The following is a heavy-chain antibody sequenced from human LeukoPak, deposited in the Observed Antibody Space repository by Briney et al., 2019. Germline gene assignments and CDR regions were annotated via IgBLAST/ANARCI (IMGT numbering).Heavy chain of an antibody. V-gene: IGHV3-23*01. CDR2: ISGSGGST. CDR3: AKRGEGIYYFDY. CDR1: GFTFSSYA. Sequence: PGGSLRLSCAASGFTFSSYAMTWVRQAPGKGLEWVSAISGSGGSTYYADSVKGRFTISRDNSKNTLYLQMNSLSAEDTAVYYCAKRGEGIYYFDYWGQGTLVTVSS. D-gene: IGHD3-10*01. J-gene: IGHJ4*02.